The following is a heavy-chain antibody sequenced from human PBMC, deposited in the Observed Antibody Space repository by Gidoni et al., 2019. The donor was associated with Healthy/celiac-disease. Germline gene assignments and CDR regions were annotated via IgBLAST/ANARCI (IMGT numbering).Heavy chain of an antibody. CDR3: AALGYCSSTSCYTGNFYYYYYMDV. CDR1: GYTFTSYD. CDR2: MNPNSGNT. J-gene: IGHJ6*03. V-gene: IGHV1-8*01. Sequence: QVQLVQSGAEVKKPGASVKVSCKASGYTFTSYDINWVRQATGQGLEWMGWMNPNSGNTGYAQKFQGRVTMTRNTSISTAYMELSSLRSEDTAVYYCAALGYCSSTSCYTGNFYYYYYMDVWGKGTTVTVSS. D-gene: IGHD2-2*02.